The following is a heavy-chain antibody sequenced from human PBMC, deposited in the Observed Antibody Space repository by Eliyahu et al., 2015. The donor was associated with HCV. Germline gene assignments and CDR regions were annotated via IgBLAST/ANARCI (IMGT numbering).Heavy chain of an antibody. D-gene: IGHD3-10*01. CDR3: ARQVNGLDV. J-gene: IGHJ6*02. V-gene: IGHV1-8*01. CDR1: GYRFTNYD. Sequence: QVQLVQSGXEVKKPGASVKVSXKASGYRFTNYDINWVRQXPGQGLEWMGWMNPDSGTTGYAQQFQGRITMTRNTSKRTAYLDLGSLRSDDTAVYYCARQVNGLDVWGQGTTVTVSS. CDR2: MNPDSGTT.